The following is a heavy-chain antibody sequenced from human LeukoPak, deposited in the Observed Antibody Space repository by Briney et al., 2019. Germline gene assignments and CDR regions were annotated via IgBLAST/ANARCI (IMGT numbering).Heavy chain of an antibody. V-gene: IGHV4-30-2*01. CDR1: GGSISSGGYS. Sequence: SQTLSLTCAVSGGSISSGGYSWSWIRQPPGKGPEWIGYIYHSGSTYYNPSLKSRVTISVDRSKNQFSLKLSSVTAADTAVYYCAAHRAATYYFDYWGQGTLVTVSS. D-gene: IGHD1-14*01. CDR2: IYHSGST. CDR3: AAHRAATYYFDY. J-gene: IGHJ4*02.